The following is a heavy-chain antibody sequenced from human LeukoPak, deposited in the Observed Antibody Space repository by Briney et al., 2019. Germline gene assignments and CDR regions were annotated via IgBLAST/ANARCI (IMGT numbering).Heavy chain of an antibody. Sequence: PGGSLRLSCAASGFTFSSYAMSWVRHAPGKGLEWVSSLTSSGAATYYADSVKGRFTISRDNSDNTLYLQMNSLRAADTAVYYCAKDRPNYYGSNGRYYKLTGDCWGQGTLVPVSS. D-gene: IGHD3-22*01. J-gene: IGHJ4*02. CDR3: AKDRPNYYGSNGRYYKLTGDC. CDR1: GFTFSSYA. V-gene: IGHV3-23*01. CDR2: LTSSGAAT.